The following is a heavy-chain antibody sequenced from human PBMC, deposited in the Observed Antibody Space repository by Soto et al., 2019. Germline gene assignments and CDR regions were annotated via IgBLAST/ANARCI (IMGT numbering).Heavy chain of an antibody. J-gene: IGHJ4*02. CDR2: INNDWSIT. CDR1: GFTFSSYW. V-gene: IGHV3-74*01. Sequence: EVQLVESGGDLVQPGGSLRLTCTASGFTFSSYWMHWARQAPGKGLVWVSDINNDWSITRYADSVKGRFTISRDNARNTVYLQLNSLRVEDTALYYCVSSIIGGINNRGQGTQVPVSS. D-gene: IGHD3-10*01. CDR3: VSSIIGGINN.